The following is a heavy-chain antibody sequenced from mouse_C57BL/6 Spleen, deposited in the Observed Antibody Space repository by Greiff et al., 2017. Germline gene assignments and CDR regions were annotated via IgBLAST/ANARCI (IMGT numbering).Heavy chain of an antibody. CDR1: GYAFSSYW. CDR3: AKGEVTTYWYFDV. J-gene: IGHJ1*03. D-gene: IGHD2-2*01. CDR2: IYPGDGDT. V-gene: IGHV1-80*01. Sequence: QVQLKESGAELVKPGASVKISCKASGYAFSSYWMNWVKQRPGKGLEWIGQIYPGDGDTNYNGKFKGKATLTADKSSSTAYMQLSSLTSEDSAVYFCAKGEVTTYWYFDVWGTGTTVTVSS.